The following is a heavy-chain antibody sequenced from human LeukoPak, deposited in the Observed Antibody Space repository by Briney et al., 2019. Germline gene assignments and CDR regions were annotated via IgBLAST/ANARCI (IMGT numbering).Heavy chain of an antibody. CDR1: GGSFSGYY. CDR3: ARGGGSSGYYTDY. Sequence: SETLSLTCAVYGGSFSGYYWSWIRQPPGKGLEWIGEINHSGRTNYNPSLKSRVTISVDTSKNQFSLKLSSVTAADTAVYYCARGGGSSGYYTDYWGQGTLVTVSS. D-gene: IGHD3-22*01. CDR2: INHSGRT. J-gene: IGHJ4*02. V-gene: IGHV4-34*01.